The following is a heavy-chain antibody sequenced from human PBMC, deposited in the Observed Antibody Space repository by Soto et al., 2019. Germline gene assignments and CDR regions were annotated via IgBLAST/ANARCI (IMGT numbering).Heavy chain of an antibody. CDR1: GYTFTGFD. CDR2: ISAHNGNT. D-gene: IGHD2-21*02. V-gene: IGHV1-18*01. J-gene: IGHJ6*04. Sequence: QVQLVQSGAEVKKPGASVKVSCKTSGYTFTGFDISWVRQAPGQGLEWMGWISAHNGNTNYAQKLQGRVTMTTDTSTSTAYMELRSLRSDDTAVYYCASAVSHVYSDCSLDVWGKGTTVTVSS. CDR3: ASAVSHVYSDCSLDV.